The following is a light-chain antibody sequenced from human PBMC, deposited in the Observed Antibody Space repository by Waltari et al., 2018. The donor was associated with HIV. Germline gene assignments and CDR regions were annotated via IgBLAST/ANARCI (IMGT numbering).Light chain of an antibody. CDR3: QQYSATPLT. CDR1: KSVFSTSNDKNF. V-gene: IGKV4-1*01. J-gene: IGKJ4*01. CDR2: WAS. Sequence: ENVMSQSPDSRAVSRGERATRNCKSSKSVFSTSNDKNFLAWYKQKPRQPPKLIIYWASTREFGVRDRFSGSGSATDFTLTISSLQSEDVAVYFCQQYSATPLTFGGGTKVEIK.